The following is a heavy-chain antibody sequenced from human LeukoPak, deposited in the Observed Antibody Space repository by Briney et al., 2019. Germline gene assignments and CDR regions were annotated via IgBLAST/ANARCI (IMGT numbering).Heavy chain of an antibody. V-gene: IGHV1-2*04. CDR2: INPNSGGT. CDR3: ARYYYGSGTPGNWFDP. CDR1: GYTFTGYY. D-gene: IGHD3-10*01. Sequence: VASVKDSCKASGYTFTGYYMHWVRQAPGQGLEWMGWINPNSGGTNYAQKSQGWVTMTRDTSISTAYMELSRLRSDDTAVYYCARYYYGSGTPGNWFDPWGQGTLVSVSS. J-gene: IGHJ5*02.